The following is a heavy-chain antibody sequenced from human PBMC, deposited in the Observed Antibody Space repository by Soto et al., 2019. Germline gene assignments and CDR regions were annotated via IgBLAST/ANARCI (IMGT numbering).Heavy chain of an antibody. CDR1: GGSINNYY. CDR3: ARDFNSIFDDFADMRWHFDP. J-gene: IGHJ5*02. V-gene: IGHV4-4*07. CDR2: VFTTGTT. Sequence: HLQESGPGLVRPSETLSLTCSVTGGSINNYYWSWVRQSAGKGLEWIGRVFTTGTTDYNPSLKGRVTISVDTSKNQFSLSLRSVTAADTAIYYCARDFNSIFDDFADMRWHFDPWGQGTLVTVSS. D-gene: IGHD3-3*02.